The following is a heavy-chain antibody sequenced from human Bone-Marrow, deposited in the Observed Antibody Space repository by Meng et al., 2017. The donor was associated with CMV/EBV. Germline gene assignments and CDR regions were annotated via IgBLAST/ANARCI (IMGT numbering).Heavy chain of an antibody. CDR2: INPNSGGT. CDR3: ARESSDHTDKADY. J-gene: IGHJ4*02. V-gene: IGHV1-2*02. CDR1: GYTFTGYY. Sequence: GSVKVSCKASGYTFTGYYLHWVLQAPGQGLEGMGWINPNSGGTNYAQKVQGRVTITRDTSISTAYMELSRLRSDDTAVYYCARESSDHTDKADYWGQGTLVTVSS. D-gene: IGHD3-22*01.